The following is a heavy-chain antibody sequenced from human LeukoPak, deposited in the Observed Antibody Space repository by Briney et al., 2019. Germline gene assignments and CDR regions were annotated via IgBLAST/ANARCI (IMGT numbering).Heavy chain of an antibody. Sequence: ASVKVSCKASGYTFTGYYMHWVRQAPGQGLEWMGWINPNSGGTNYAQKFQGWVTMTRDTSISTAYMELSSLRSEDTAVYYCARDYGGGWIFGPFDYWGQGTLVTVSS. CDR2: INPNSGGT. V-gene: IGHV1-2*04. D-gene: IGHD3-3*01. CDR3: ARDYGGGWIFGPFDY. CDR1: GYTFTGYY. J-gene: IGHJ4*02.